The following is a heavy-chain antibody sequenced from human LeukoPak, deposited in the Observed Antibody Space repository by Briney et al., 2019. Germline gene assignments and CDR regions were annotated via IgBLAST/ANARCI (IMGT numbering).Heavy chain of an antibody. Sequence: PGGSLRLSCAASGFTFSSYSMNWVRQAPGKGLEWVSSISSSSSYIYYADSVKGRFTISRDNAKNSLYLQMNSLRAEDTAVYYCASVYGSGWFFDYWGQGTLVTVSS. V-gene: IGHV3-21*01. CDR1: GFTFSSYS. CDR2: ISSSSSYI. D-gene: IGHD6-19*01. J-gene: IGHJ4*02. CDR3: ASVYGSGWFFDY.